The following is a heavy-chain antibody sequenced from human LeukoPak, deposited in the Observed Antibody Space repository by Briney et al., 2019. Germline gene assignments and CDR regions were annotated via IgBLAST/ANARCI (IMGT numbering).Heavy chain of an antibody. J-gene: IGHJ4*02. CDR3: ARVLYDFWSGYYFDY. V-gene: IGHV4-4*07. D-gene: IGHD3-3*01. CDR1: GGSLSSYY. CDR2: IYTSGST. Sequence: SETLSLTCTVSGGSLSSYYWNWIRQPAGKGLEWIGRIYTSGSTNYNPSLKSRVTMSVGTSKNQFSLKLSSVTAADTAVYYCARVLYDFWSGYYFDYWGQGTLVTVSS.